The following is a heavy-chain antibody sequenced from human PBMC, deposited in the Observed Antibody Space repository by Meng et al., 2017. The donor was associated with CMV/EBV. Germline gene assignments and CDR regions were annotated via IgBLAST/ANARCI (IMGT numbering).Heavy chain of an antibody. V-gene: IGHV3-48*04. CDR1: GFTFSSYG. D-gene: IGHD2-2*01. CDR3: ARDGPIVVVRGHYGMDV. Sequence: GESLKISCAASGFTFSSYGMHWVRQAPGKGLEWVSYISSSGSTIYYADSVKGRFTISRDNAKNSLYLQMNSLRAEDTAVYYCARDGPIVVVRGHYGMDVWGQGTTVTVSS. CDR2: ISSSGSTI. J-gene: IGHJ6*02.